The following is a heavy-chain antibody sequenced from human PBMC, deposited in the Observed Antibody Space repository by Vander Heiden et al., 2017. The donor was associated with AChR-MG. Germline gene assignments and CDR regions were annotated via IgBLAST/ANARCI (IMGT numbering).Heavy chain of an antibody. CDR2: ISGSGGST. CDR3: AKLQVTWIQLWSQFDY. Sequence: EVQLLESGGGLVQPGGSLRLSCAASGFTFSSYAMSWVRQAPGKGLEWVSAISGSGGSTYYADSVKGRFTISRDNSKNTLYLQMNSLRAEDTAVYYCAKLQVTWIQLWSQFDYWGQGTLVTVSS. D-gene: IGHD5-18*01. CDR1: GFTFSSYA. V-gene: IGHV3-23*01. J-gene: IGHJ4*02.